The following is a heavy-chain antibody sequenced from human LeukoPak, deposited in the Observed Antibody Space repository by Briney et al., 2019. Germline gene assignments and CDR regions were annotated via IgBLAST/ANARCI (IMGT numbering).Heavy chain of an antibody. CDR1: GYTFTDYY. D-gene: IGHD1-26*01. Sequence: GASVKVSCKASGYTFTDYYMHWVRQAPGQGLEWMGWFNPNSGGTNYAQKFQGRVTMTRDTSISTAYMELSGLTVDDTAVYYCARDEVGPFDYWGQGTLVTASS. CDR3: ARDEVGPFDY. J-gene: IGHJ4*02. CDR2: FNPNSGGT. V-gene: IGHV1-2*02.